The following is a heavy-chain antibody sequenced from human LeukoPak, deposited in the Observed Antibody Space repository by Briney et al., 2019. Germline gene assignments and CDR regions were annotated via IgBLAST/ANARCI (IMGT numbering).Heavy chain of an antibody. Sequence: SQTLSLTCTVSGDSISSGSYYWSWIRQPAGKGLEGIGRIYSSGSTNYNPSLKSRVTISVDSSKNQFSLRLNSVTAADTAVYYCARAIWFGEAHDYWGQGTLVTVSS. CDR1: GDSISSGSYY. CDR2: IYSSGST. D-gene: IGHD3-10*01. CDR3: ARAIWFGEAHDY. V-gene: IGHV4-61*02. J-gene: IGHJ4*02.